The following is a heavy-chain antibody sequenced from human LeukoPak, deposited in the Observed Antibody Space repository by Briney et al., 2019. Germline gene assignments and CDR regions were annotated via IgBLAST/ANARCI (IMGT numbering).Heavy chain of an antibody. CDR2: ISAYNGNT. J-gene: IGHJ4*02. D-gene: IGHD5-12*01. V-gene: IGHV1-18*04. CDR1: GYTFTSYG. Sequence: ASVKVSCKASGYTFTSYGISWVRQAPGQGLEWMGWISAYNGNTNYAQKLQGRVTMTTDTSTSTAYMELRSLRSDDTAVYYCARDSLGVATHDDDYWGQGTLVTVSP. CDR3: ARDSLGVATHDDDY.